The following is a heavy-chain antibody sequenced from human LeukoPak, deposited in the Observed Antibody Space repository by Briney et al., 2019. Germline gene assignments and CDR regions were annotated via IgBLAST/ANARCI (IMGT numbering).Heavy chain of an antibody. V-gene: IGHV3-48*03. CDR2: ISSSGSTI. Sequence: GGSLRLSCAASGFTFSSYEMNWVRQAPGKGLEWVSYISSSGSTIYYADSVKGRFTISRDNAKNSLYLQMNSLRAEDTAVYYYARGRPADIVVVVASSNFDYWGQGTLVTVSS. J-gene: IGHJ4*02. CDR3: ARGRPADIVVVVASSNFDY. CDR1: GFTFSSYE. D-gene: IGHD2-15*01.